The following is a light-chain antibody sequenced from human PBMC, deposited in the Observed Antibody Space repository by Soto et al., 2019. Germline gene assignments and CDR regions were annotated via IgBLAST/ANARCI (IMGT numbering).Light chain of an antibody. CDR1: QSISRW. CDR3: QQYSRDST. Sequence: DIQVTQSPSTLSASVGDRVTITCRASQSISRWLAWYQQKPGRAPKLLIYDASSLESGVPSRFSGSGSGTDFTLTISSLHPDDFASYYCQQYSRDSTFGQGTKVE. V-gene: IGKV1-5*01. J-gene: IGKJ1*01. CDR2: DAS.